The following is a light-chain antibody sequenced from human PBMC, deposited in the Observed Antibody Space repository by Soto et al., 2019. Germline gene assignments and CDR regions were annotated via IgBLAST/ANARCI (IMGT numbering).Light chain of an antibody. CDR1: SGYSNYK. CDR3: GADHGSGTNFRV. CDR2: VGTGGTVG. J-gene: IGLJ2*01. V-gene: IGLV9-49*01. Sequence: QAVVTQPPSASASLGASVTLTCTLSSGYSNYKVDWYQQRPGKGPRFVMRVGTGGTVGSKGDGIPDRFSVLGSGLNRYLTIKNIQEEDEGDYHCGADHGSGTNFRVFGGGTKLTVL.